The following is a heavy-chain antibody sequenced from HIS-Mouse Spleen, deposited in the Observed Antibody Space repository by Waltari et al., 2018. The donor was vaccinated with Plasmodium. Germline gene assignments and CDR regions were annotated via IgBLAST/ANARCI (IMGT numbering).Heavy chain of an antibody. V-gene: IGHV3-7*01. CDR3: ASSWYWYFDL. Sequence: EVQLVESGGGLVQPGGSLRLSCAASGFTFSSYWMSWVRQVPGEGLEWVANRKQDGSEKYYVDSVKGRFTISRDNAKNSLYLQMNSLRAEDTAVYYCASSWYWYFDLWGRGTLVTVSS. J-gene: IGHJ2*01. CDR1: GFTFSSYW. CDR2: RKQDGSEK. D-gene: IGHD6-13*01.